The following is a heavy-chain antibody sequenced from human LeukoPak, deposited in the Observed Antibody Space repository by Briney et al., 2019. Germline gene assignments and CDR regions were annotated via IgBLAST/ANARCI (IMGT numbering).Heavy chain of an antibody. V-gene: IGHV3-43*02. CDR3: ARGSSGWADY. D-gene: IGHD6-19*01. CDR2: ISGDGAST. J-gene: IGHJ4*02. CDR1: GFTFDDYA. Sequence: GGSLRLSCAASGFTFDDYAMHWVRQAPGKGLEWVSLISGDGASTYYADSVKGRFTISRDNARNTLYLQMNSLRAEDTAVYYCARGSSGWADYWGQGTLVTVSS.